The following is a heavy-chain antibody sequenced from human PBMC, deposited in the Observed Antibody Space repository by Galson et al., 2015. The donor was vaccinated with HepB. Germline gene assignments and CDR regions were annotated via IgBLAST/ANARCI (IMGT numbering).Heavy chain of an antibody. J-gene: IGHJ4*02. V-gene: IGHV4-31*03. CDR2: IYYSGST. D-gene: IGHD3-22*01. Sequence: TLSLTCTVSGGSISSGGYYWRWIRQHPGKGLEWIGYIYYSGSTYYNPSLKSRVTISVDTSKNQFSLKLSSVTAADTAVYYCARSDYYDSSGAFDYWGQGTLVTVSS. CDR3: ARSDYYDSSGAFDY. CDR1: GGSISSGGYY.